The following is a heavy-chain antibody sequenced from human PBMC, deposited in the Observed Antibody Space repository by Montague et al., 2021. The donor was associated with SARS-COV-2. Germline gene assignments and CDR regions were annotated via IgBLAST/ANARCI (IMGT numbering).Heavy chain of an antibody. J-gene: IGHJ3*02. Sequence: SETLSLTCTVSGGSISSYYWSWIRQPPGKGLEWIGYIYYSGSTNYNPSLKSRVTISVDTSKNQFSLKLSSVTAADTAVYYCAGVRITMIVVVDAFDIWGQGTMVTVSS. CDR1: GGSISSYY. CDR2: IYYSGST. V-gene: IGHV4-59*08. D-gene: IGHD3-22*01. CDR3: AGVRITMIVVVDAFDI.